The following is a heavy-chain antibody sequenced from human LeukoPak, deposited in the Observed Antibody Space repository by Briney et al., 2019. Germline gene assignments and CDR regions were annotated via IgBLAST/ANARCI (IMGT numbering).Heavy chain of an antibody. V-gene: IGHV3-23*01. CDR1: GFTFSNYA. CDR3: AKGNYYYMDV. Sequence: PGGSLRLSCAASGFTFSNYAMTWVRQAPGKGLEWVSAISGSGDKTYYGDSVKGRFTISRDNSKNTLYLQMNSLRAEDTAVYYCAKGNYYYMDVWGKGTTVTVSS. CDR2: ISGSGDKT. J-gene: IGHJ6*03.